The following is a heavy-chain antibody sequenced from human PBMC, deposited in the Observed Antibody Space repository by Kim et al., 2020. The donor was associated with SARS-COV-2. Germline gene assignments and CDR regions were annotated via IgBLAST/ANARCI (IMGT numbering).Heavy chain of an antibody. D-gene: IGHD2-21*02. V-gene: IGHV5-10-1*01. CDR3: AKMEYCGGDCYYAFDI. Sequence: SFQGHVTISADKSISTAYLQWSSLKASDTAMYYCAKMEYCGGDCYYAFDIWGQGTMVTVSS. J-gene: IGHJ3*02.